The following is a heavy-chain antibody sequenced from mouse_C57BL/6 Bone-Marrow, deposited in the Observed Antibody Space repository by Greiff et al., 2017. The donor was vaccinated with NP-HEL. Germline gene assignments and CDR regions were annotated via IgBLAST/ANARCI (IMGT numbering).Heavy chain of an antibody. J-gene: IGHJ3*01. D-gene: IGHD2-3*01. CDR2: IDPEDGET. Sequence: EVKLVESGAELVKPGASVKLSCTASGFNIKDYYMHWVKQRTEQGLEWIGMIDPEDGETKYAPKFQGKATITADTSSNTAYLQLSSLTSEDTAVYYCARRDGPAWFAYWGQGTLVTVSA. CDR1: GFNIKDYY. CDR3: ARRDGPAWFAY. V-gene: IGHV14-2*01.